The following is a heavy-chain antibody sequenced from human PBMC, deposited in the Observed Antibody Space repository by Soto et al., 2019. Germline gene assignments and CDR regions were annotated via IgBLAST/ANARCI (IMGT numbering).Heavy chain of an antibody. V-gene: IGHV3-48*02. CDR1: GLTFSSYS. D-gene: IGHD3-3*01. CDR3: ARDPAESPYYDFWSGYYTGYFDL. CDR2: ISSSSSTI. J-gene: IGHJ2*01. Sequence: EVQLVESGGGLVQPGGSLRLSCAASGLTFSSYSMNWVRQAPGKGLEWVSYISSSSSTIYYADSVKGRFTISRDNAKNSLYLQMNSLRDEDTAVYYCARDPAESPYYDFWSGYYTGYFDLWGRGTLVTVSS.